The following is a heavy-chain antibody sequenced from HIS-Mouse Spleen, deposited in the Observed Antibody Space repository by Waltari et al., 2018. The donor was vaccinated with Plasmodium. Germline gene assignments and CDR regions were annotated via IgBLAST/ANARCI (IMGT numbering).Heavy chain of an antibody. CDR1: GFTFSGYG. Sequence: QVQLVESGGGVVQPGRSLRLFCEASGFTFSGYGMHWVRQAPGKGLEWVAVIWYDGSNKYYADSVKGRFTISRDNSKNTLYLQMNSLRAEDTAVYYCAKDLIAVAGIDYWGQGTLVTVSS. J-gene: IGHJ4*02. V-gene: IGHV3-33*06. CDR2: IWYDGSNK. CDR3: AKDLIAVAGIDY. D-gene: IGHD6-19*01.